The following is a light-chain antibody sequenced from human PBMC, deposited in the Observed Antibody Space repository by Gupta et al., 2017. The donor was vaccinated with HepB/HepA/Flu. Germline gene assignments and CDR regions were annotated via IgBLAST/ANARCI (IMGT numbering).Light chain of an antibody. CDR2: SNN. CDR3: AAWDDSLTGVV. V-gene: IGLV1-44*01. CDR1: SSNTGSNT. J-gene: IGLJ2*01. Sequence: SVLTQPPSASGPPGQGVTVSCSGSSSNTGSNTVNWYQQLPGTAPKLLIYSNNQRPSGVPDRFSGSKSGTSASLAISGLQSEDEADYYCAAWDDSLTGVVFGGGTKLTVL.